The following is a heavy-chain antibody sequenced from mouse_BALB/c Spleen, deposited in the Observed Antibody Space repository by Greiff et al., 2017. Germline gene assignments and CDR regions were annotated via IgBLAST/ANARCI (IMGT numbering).Heavy chain of an antibody. CDR2: INPSSGYT. CDR3: ARVYGNYSAWFAY. D-gene: IGHD2-10*02. V-gene: IGHV1-4*01. Sequence: QVQLKESGAELARPGASVKMSCKASGYTFTSYTMHWVKQRPGQGLEWIGYINPSSGYTNYNQKFTDKATLTADKSSSTAYMQLSSLTSEDSAVYYCARVYGNYSAWFAYWGQGTLVTVSA. CDR1: GYTFTSYT. J-gene: IGHJ3*01.